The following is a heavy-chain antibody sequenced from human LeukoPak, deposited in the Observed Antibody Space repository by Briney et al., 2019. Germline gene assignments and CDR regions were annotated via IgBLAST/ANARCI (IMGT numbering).Heavy chain of an antibody. D-gene: IGHD1-26*01. J-gene: IGHJ4*02. V-gene: IGHV3-30*18. CDR2: ISYDGSNK. CDR1: GFTFSSYG. CDR3: AKDRERGGFDY. Sequence: GGSLRLSCAASGFTFSSYGMHWVRQAPGKGLEWVAVISYDGSNKYYADYVKGRFTISRDNSKNTLYLQMNSLRAEDTAVYYCAKDRERGGFDYWGQGTLVTVSS.